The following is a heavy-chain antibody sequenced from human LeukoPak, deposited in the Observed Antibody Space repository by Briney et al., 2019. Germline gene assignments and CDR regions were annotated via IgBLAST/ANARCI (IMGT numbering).Heavy chain of an antibody. D-gene: IGHD5-12*01. Sequence: GGSLRLSSAASVFTPEDYVMYCARPGPGEGVGGGSSICWNSGRIDYADSVKGRVTISRDDAKNSLYLQMNRLRAADTGLYYCAKGGGYDYFDYWGQGTLVTVSS. V-gene: IGHV3-9*02. CDR2: ICWNSGRI. CDR1: VFTPEDYV. CDR3: AKGGGYDYFDY. J-gene: IGHJ4*02.